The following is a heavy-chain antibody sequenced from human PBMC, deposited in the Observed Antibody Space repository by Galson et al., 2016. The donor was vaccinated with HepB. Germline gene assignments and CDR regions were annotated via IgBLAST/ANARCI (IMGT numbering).Heavy chain of an antibody. V-gene: IGHV4-39*07. CDR2: IYYSGNT. CDR3: ARAFSSILWSDYYDALDI. D-gene: IGHD3-3*01. Sequence: SETLSLTCTVSGGSISSSNYYWGWIRQPPRKGLEWIGSIYYSGNTYYNPSLKSRVTISVDTSKNQFSLKLSSVTAAHTAVYYCARAFSSILWSDYYDALDIWGQGTMVTVSS. CDR1: GGSISSSNYY. J-gene: IGHJ3*02.